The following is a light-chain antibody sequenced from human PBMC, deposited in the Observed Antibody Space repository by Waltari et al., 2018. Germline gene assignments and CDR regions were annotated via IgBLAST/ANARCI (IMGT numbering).Light chain of an antibody. CDR3: HQYYSIPYT. CDR2: DVS. V-gene: IGKV1-33*01. CDR1: HDIRNY. Sequence: DIQMTQSPSSLSASVGDRITITCQASHDIRNYLNWYQQKPGKAPKLLIYDVSNLETGVPSRFSGSGSGTDFTLTVSSLQAEDVAVYYCHQYYSIPYTFGQGTKLEIK. J-gene: IGKJ2*01.